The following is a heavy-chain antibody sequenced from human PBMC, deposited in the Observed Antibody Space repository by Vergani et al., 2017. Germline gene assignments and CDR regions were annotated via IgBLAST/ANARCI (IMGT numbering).Heavy chain of an antibody. CDR2: IYYSGST. CDR1: GGSISSSSYY. V-gene: IGHV4-39*01. D-gene: IGHD6-13*01. CDR3: ARGDVEAAGSFDY. Sequence: QLQLQESGPGLVKPSETLSLTCTVSGGSISSSSYYWGWIRQPPGKGLEWIGSIYYSGSTYYNPSLKSRVTISVDTSKNQFSLKLSSVTAADTAVYYCARGDVEAAGSFDYWGQGTLVTVSS. J-gene: IGHJ4*02.